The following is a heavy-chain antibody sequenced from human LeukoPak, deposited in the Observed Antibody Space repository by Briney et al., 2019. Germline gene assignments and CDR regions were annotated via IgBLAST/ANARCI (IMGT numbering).Heavy chain of an antibody. CDR3: ARDQVGRYFDWVPGPYYYYYMDV. CDR2: IYYSGST. J-gene: IGHJ6*03. CDR1: GGSISSYY. D-gene: IGHD3-9*01. Sequence: SETLSLTCTVSGGSISSYYWSWIRQPPGKGLEWIGYIYYSGSTNYNPSLKSRVTISVDTSKNQFSLKLSSVTAADTAVYYCARDQVGRYFDWVPGPYYYYYMDVWGKGTTVTVSS. V-gene: IGHV4-59*01.